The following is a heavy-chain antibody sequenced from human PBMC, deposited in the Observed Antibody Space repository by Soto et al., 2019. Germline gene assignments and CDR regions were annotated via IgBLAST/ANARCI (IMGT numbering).Heavy chain of an antibody. J-gene: IGHJ5*02. CDR3: AKGPWQPPHCFDP. Sequence: GGSLRLSCAASGFTVSTSQMTWVRQAPGKGLEWVSVIFIGGTTQYAESVKGRFTISRDKSENTVVLQMNSVRAEDTAVYYCAKGPWQPPHCFDPWGLGTLVTVSS. V-gene: IGHV3-53*01. CDR2: IFIGGTT. D-gene: IGHD6-13*01. CDR1: GFTVSTSQ.